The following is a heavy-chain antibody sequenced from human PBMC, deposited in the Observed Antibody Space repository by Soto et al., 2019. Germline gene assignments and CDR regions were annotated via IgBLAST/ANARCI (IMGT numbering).Heavy chain of an antibody. D-gene: IGHD1-26*01. CDR1: GGSISSSNW. J-gene: IGHJ6*02. CDR2: IYHSGST. Sequence: QVQLQESGPGLVKPSGTLSLTCAVSGGSISSSNWWRWVRQPPGKGLEWIGEIYHSGSTNYNPSLKSRVTISVDKSKNQVSLKLRSVTAADTAVYYCARVSGSYYYGMDAWGQGTTVTVSS. V-gene: IGHV4-4*02. CDR3: ARVSGSYYYGMDA.